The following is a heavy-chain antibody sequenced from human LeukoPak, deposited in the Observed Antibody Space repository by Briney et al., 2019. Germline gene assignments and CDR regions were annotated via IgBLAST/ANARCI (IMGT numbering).Heavy chain of an antibody. CDR1: GGSISSYY. CDR3: ARMNYDILTGPSHLFDY. Sequence: SQTLSLTCTVSGGSISSYYWSWIRQPAGKGLEWIGRIYTSGSTNYNPSLKSRVTMSVDTSKNQFSLKLSSVTAADTAVYYCARMNYDILTGPSHLFDYWGQGTLVTVSS. CDR2: IYTSGST. D-gene: IGHD3-9*01. J-gene: IGHJ4*02. V-gene: IGHV4-4*07.